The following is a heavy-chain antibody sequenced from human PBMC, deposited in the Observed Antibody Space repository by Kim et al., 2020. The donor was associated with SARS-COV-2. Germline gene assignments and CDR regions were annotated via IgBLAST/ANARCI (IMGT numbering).Heavy chain of an antibody. J-gene: IGHJ1*01. CDR3: ARGIAARPAAGH. D-gene: IGHD6-6*01. V-gene: IGHV3-11*01. Sequence: YYAAAVKGRFTISRDNAKNSLYLEMNSLRAGDTAVYYCARGIAARPAAGHWGQGTLVTVSA.